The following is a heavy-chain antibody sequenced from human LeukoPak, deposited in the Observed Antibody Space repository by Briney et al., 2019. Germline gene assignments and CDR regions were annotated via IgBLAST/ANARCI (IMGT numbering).Heavy chain of an antibody. CDR1: GYTCSTYD. Sequence: ASVKVSCKASGYTCSTYDITWVRQAPGQGLEWMGIINPSGGTTTYAHKFQDRVTMTRDTSTSTVYMEVSSLRPEDTAVYYCARPTSIIPASNVYYYYYAMDVWGQGTTVTVSS. J-gene: IGHJ6*02. CDR3: ARPTSIIPASNVYYYYYAMDV. D-gene: IGHD2-2*01. V-gene: IGHV1-46*01. CDR2: INPSGGTT.